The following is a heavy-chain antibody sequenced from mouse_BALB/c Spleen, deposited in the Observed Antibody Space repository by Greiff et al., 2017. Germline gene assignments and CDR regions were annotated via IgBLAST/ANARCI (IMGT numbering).Heavy chain of an antibody. CDR3: AREESFLTFYAMDY. V-gene: IGHV5-17*02. Sequence: EVMLVESGGGLVQPGGSRKLSCAASGFTFSSFGMHWVRQAPEKGLEWVAYISSGSSTIYYADTVKGRFTISRDNPKNTLFLQMTSLRSEDTAMYYCAREESFLTFYAMDYWGQGTSVTVSA. CDR2: ISSGSSTI. CDR1: GFTFSSFG. J-gene: IGHJ4*01.